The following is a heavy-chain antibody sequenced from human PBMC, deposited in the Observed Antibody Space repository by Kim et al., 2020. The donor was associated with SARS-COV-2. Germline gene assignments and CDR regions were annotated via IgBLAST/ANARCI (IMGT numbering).Heavy chain of an antibody. J-gene: IGHJ4*02. V-gene: IGHV3-30*01. Sequence: KGRFTISRDNSKTTLYLQMNSLRVEDTAVYFCARNDVLRYFDWLLPGAYWGQGTLVTVSS. D-gene: IGHD3-9*01. CDR3: ARNDVLRYFDWLLPGAY.